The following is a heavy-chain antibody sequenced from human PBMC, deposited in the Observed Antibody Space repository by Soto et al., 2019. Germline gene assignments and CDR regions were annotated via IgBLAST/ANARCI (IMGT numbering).Heavy chain of an antibody. J-gene: IGHJ6*02. CDR2: IYYSGST. Sequence: SETLSLTCTVSGGSISSGDYYWSWIRQPPGKGLEWIGYIYYSGSTYYNPSLKSRVTISVDTSKNQFSLKLSSVTAADTAVYYCARDRTMVRGVIYYYGMDVWGQGTTVTVSS. CDR1: GGSISSGDYY. V-gene: IGHV4-30-4*01. CDR3: ARDRTMVRGVIYYYGMDV. D-gene: IGHD3-10*01.